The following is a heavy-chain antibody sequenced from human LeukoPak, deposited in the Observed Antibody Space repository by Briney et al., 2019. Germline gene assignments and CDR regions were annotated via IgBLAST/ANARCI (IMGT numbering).Heavy chain of an antibody. D-gene: IGHD4-23*01. CDR2: LYIDGTTT. CDR3: ARDRYYGGNSYAFDI. V-gene: IGHV3-74*01. Sequence: GECLRLSCAASGFTLSGYWMHWVRQAPGKGLVWVSRLYIDGTTTIYADSVKGRFTISRDNAKNTLYLQMNSLRAEDTAVYYCARDRYYGGNSYAFDIWGQGTMVTVSS. CDR1: GFTLSGYW. J-gene: IGHJ3*02.